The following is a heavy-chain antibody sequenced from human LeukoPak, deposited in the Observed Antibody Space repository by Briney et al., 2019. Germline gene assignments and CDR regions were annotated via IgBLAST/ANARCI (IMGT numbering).Heavy chain of an antibody. D-gene: IGHD6-19*01. V-gene: IGHV1-8*03. Sequence: ASVKVSCKAAGYTFTSYDINCARQATGQGLEWMGWMNPNSGNTGYAQKFQGRVTITRNTSISTAYMELSSLRSEDTAVYYCVRGGVAGDFDYWGQGTLVSVSS. CDR3: VRGGVAGDFDY. CDR1: GYTFTSYD. J-gene: IGHJ4*02. CDR2: MNPNSGNT.